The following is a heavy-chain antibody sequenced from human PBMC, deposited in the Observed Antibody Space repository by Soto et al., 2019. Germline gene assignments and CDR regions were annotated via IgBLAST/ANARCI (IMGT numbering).Heavy chain of an antibody. Sequence: SETLSLTCTVSGGSVSSGSYYWSWIRQPPGKGLEWIGYIYYSGSTNYNPSLKSRVTISVDTSKNQFSLKLSYVTAADTAVYYCARVATVTTEYYYYGMDVWGQGTTVTVSS. CDR1: GGSVSSGSYY. CDR3: ARVATVTTEYYYYGMDV. CDR2: IYYSGST. V-gene: IGHV4-61*01. D-gene: IGHD4-4*01. J-gene: IGHJ6*02.